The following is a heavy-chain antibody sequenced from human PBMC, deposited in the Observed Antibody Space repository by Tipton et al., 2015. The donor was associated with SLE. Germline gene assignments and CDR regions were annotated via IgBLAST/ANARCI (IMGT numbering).Heavy chain of an antibody. J-gene: IGHJ4*02. CDR1: GGSFSGYY. CDR2: INHSGST. D-gene: IGHD3-16*01. V-gene: IGHV4-34*01. Sequence: TLSLTCTVYGGSFSGYYWSWIRQPPGKGLEWIGEINHSGSTNYNPSLKSRVTISVDTSKNQFSLKLNSVTAADTAVYYCARLDYDTYYFDYWGQGTLVTVSS. CDR3: ARLDYDTYYFDY.